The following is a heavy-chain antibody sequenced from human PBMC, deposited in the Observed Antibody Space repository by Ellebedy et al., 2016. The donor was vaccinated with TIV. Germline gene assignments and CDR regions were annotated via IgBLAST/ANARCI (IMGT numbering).Heavy chain of an antibody. D-gene: IGHD3-22*01. CDR1: GFTFSTYS. V-gene: IGHV3-48*02. J-gene: IGHJ4*02. Sequence: PGGSLRLSCAASGFTFSTYSMSRVRQAPGKGLEWVSYISSSSATIDYADSVKGRFTFSRDNAKNSLYLQMNSLRDDDTAVYYCARGRGSGYSFDYWGQGTLVTVSS. CDR2: ISSSSATI. CDR3: ARGRGSGYSFDY.